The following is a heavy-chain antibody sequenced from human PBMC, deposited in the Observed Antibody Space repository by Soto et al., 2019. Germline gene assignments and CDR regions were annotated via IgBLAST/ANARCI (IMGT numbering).Heavy chain of an antibody. D-gene: IGHD3-22*01. J-gene: IGHJ6*02. Sequence: PGESLKISCKGSGYSFTSYWIGWVRQMPGKGLEWMGIIYPGDSDTRYSPSFQGQVTISADKSISTAYLQWSSLTASDTALYYCGRKVSYYYVGSGYFLDFWGQGTTVTVSS. CDR2: IYPGDSDT. CDR3: GRKVSYYYVGSGYFLDF. CDR1: GYSFTSYW. V-gene: IGHV5-51*01.